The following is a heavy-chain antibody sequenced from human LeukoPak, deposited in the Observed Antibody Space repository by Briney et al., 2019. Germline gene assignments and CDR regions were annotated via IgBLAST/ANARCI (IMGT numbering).Heavy chain of an antibody. V-gene: IGHV3-64*01. CDR3: ARSRHIVVVTAPPIFDP. CDR2: ISSNGGST. Sequence: PGGSLRLSCAASGFTFSSYAMHWVRQAPGKGLEYVSAISSNGGSTYYANSVKGRFTISRDNSKNTLYLQMGSLRAEDMAVYYCARSRHIVVVTAPPIFDPGGQGTLVTVS. CDR1: GFTFSSYA. J-gene: IGHJ5*02. D-gene: IGHD2-21*02.